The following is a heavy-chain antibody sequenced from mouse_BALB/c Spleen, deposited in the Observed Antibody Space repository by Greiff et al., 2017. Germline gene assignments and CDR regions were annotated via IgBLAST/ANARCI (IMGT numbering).Heavy chain of an antibody. J-gene: IGHJ2*01. CDR2: INPNNGDT. D-gene: IGHD2-4*01. V-gene: IGHV1-26*01. Sequence: EVQLQQSGPELVKPGASVKMSCKASGYTFTDYYMKWVKQSHGKSLEWIGDINPNNGDTFYNQKFKGKATLTVDKSSSTAYMQLNSLTSEDSAVYYCARWGFSTMITTGYFDYWGQGTTLTVSS. CDR1: GYTFTDYY. CDR3: ARWGFSTMITTGYFDY.